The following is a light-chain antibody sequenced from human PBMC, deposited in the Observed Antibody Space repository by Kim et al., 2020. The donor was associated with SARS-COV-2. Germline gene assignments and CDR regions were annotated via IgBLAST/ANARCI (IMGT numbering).Light chain of an antibody. Sequence: SYELTQPPSVSVAPGKTARITCGGNNIGSKSVHWYQQKPGQAPVLVIYYDSDRPSRIPERFSGSNSGNTATLTISRVEAGDEADYYCQVWDSSSDHLYVFGTGTKVTVL. CDR1: NIGSKS. CDR2: YDS. CDR3: QVWDSSSDHLYV. V-gene: IGLV3-21*04. J-gene: IGLJ1*01.